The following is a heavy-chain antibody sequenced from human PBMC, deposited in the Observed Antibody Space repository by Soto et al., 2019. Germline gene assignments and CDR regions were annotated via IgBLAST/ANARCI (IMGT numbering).Heavy chain of an antibody. CDR1: GFTFSSYG. CDR2: IWYDGSNK. D-gene: IGHD2-15*01. J-gene: IGHJ5*02. V-gene: IGHV3-33*01. CDR3: AREYCSGGSCSTNWFDP. Sequence: PGGSLRLSCAASGFTFSSYGMHWVRQAPGKGLEWVAVIWYDGSNKYYADSVKGRFTISRDNSKNTLYLQMNSLRAEDTAVYYCAREYCSGGSCSTNWFDPWGQGTLVTVSS.